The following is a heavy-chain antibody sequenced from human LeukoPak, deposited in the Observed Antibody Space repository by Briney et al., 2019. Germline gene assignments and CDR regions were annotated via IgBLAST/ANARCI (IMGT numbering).Heavy chain of an antibody. J-gene: IGHJ6*02. CDR3: ARVLGSGTYGLDV. V-gene: IGHV3-13*04. CDR1: GFTFSSYD. Sequence: GGSLRLSCAASGFTFSSYDMHWVRQAIGKGLEWVSSIGTAGGTYYSGSVKGRFTISRENAKNSLYLQMNSLRAGDTAVYYCARVLGSGTYGLDVWGQGTTVTVS. CDR2: IGTAGGT. D-gene: IGHD3-10*01.